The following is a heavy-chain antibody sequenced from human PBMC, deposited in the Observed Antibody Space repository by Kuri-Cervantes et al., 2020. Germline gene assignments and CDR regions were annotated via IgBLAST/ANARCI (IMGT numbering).Heavy chain of an antibody. D-gene: IGHD2-8*02. CDR1: GYTFTGYA. J-gene: IGHJ4*02. Sequence: ASVKVFCKASGYTFTGYAFSWVRQAPGQGLEWMGWVSAFNGYTNYAQNLQGRVTTTTDTSTNTTYMELRSLRSDDTAIYYCAREGGYCTGGVCYVDYWGQGTLVTVSS. CDR2: VSAFNGYT. CDR3: AREGGYCTGGVCYVDY. V-gene: IGHV1-18*01.